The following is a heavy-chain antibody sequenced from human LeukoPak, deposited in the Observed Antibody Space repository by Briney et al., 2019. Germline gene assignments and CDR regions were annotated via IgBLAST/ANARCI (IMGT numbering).Heavy chain of an antibody. CDR3: AREGDSSSLNRWFDP. D-gene: IGHD6-13*01. V-gene: IGHV4-39*02. CDR1: GGSISSSSYY. Sequence: PSETLSLTCTVSGGSISSSSYYWGWIRQPPGKGLEWIGSIYYSGSTYYNPSLKSRVTISVDTSKNQFSLKLSSVTAADTAVYYCAREGDSSSLNRWFDPWGQGTLVTVSS. J-gene: IGHJ5*02. CDR2: IYYSGST.